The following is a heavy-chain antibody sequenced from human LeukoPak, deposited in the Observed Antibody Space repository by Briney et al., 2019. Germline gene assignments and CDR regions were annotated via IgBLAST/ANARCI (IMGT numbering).Heavy chain of an antibody. D-gene: IGHD2-2*01. CDR2: IYSGGST. CDR3: ARGLGYCSSTSCLYFDY. V-gene: IGHV3-53*01. J-gene: IGHJ4*02. Sequence: PGGSLRLSCAASGFTVSSNYMSWVRQAPGKGLEWVSVIYSGGSTYYADSVKGRFTISRDNSKNTLYLQMNSLRAEDTAVYYCARGLGYCSSTSCLYFDYWGQGTLVTVSS. CDR1: GFTVSSNY.